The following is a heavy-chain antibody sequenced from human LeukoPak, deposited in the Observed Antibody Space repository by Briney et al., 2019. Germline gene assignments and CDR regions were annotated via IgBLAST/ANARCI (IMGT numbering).Heavy chain of an antibody. D-gene: IGHD4-23*01. CDR2: ISKDGSNE. Sequence: GGSLRLSCAASGFTFSYFGMHWVRQAPGKGLEWVAFISKDGSNEYYGDSVKGRFTISRDSSKNTVYLQMNNLGPEDTAVYYAGRGNLAFDFDLWGQGTMVAVSS. V-gene: IGHV3-30*03. J-gene: IGHJ3*01. CDR3: GRGNLAFDFDL. CDR1: GFTFSYFG.